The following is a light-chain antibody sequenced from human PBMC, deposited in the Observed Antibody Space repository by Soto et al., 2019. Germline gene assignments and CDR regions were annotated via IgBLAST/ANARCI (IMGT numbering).Light chain of an antibody. CDR2: GAS. J-gene: IGKJ4*01. CDR3: QQYHIWPPLT. CDR1: QNINDK. Sequence: EIVMTQSPDTLSVSPGERVTLSCRASQNINDKLAWYQQRPGQPPRLLFYGASTRASNVPAMFSGSGSGTEFTLTISSLQSEDFAVYYCQQYHIWPPLTFGGGTRVEIK. V-gene: IGKV3-15*01.